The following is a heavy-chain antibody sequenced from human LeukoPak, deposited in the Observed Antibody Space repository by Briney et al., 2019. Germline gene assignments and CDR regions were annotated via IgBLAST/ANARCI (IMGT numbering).Heavy chain of an antibody. J-gene: IGHJ6*03. CDR2: INHSGST. Sequence: SETLSLTCAVYGGSFSGYYWSWIRQPPGKGLEWIGEINHSGSTNYNPSLKSRVTISVDTSKNQFSLKLSSVTAADTAVYYCARLTPSYYDFWSGHYNPRSRVSYMDVWGKGTTVTVSS. CDR1: GGSFSGYY. V-gene: IGHV4-34*01. CDR3: ARLTPSYYDFWSGHYNPRSRVSYMDV. D-gene: IGHD3-3*01.